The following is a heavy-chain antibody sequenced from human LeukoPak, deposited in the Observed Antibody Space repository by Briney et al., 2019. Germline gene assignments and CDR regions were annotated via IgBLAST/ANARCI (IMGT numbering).Heavy chain of an antibody. CDR3: ARVRRDGYNAYYFDY. CDR1: GFTFSSYW. CDR2: INSDGSST. V-gene: IGHV3-74*01. D-gene: IGHD5-24*01. J-gene: IGHJ4*02. Sequence: GGSLRLSCAASGFTFSSYWMHWVRQAPGKGLVWVSRINSDGSSTSYADSVRGRFSISRDNAKNTLYLQMNSLRAEDTAVYYCARVRRDGYNAYYFDYWGQGTLVTVSS.